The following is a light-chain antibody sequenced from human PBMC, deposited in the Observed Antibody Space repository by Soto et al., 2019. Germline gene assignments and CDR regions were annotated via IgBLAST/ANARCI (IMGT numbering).Light chain of an antibody. Sequence: EIVMTQSPVTLSLSPGDTATLSCRASQTITSNLAWYQQKPGQPPRLLIYGASTRATGIPARFSGSGSGTEFTLTITTLQSDDFAVYYCQQYSSWFTFGVGPQLEI. V-gene: IGKV3-15*01. CDR1: QTITSN. CDR2: GAS. CDR3: QQYSSWFT. J-gene: IGKJ4*01.